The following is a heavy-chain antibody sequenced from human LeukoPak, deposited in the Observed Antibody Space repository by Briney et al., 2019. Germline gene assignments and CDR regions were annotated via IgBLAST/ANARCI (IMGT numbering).Heavy chain of an antibody. J-gene: IGHJ4*02. CDR1: GFTFDDYA. Sequence: PGGSLRLSCAASGFTFDDYAMHWVRQAPGKGLEWVSGISWNSGSIGYADSVKGRFTISRDNAKNSLYLQMNSLRAEDTALYYCAKDIGIAVAGGHFDYWGQGTLVTVS. V-gene: IGHV3-9*01. CDR2: ISWNSGSI. D-gene: IGHD6-19*01. CDR3: AKDIGIAVAGGHFDY.